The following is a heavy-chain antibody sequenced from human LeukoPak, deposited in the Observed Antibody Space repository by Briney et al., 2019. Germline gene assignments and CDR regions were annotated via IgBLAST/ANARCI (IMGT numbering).Heavy chain of an antibody. CDR3: ARHSREEPLFAFDI. V-gene: IGHV4-39*01. CDR2: IYYSGST. J-gene: IGHJ3*02. Sequence: SETLSLTCTVSGGSISSSSYYWGWIRPPPGKGLEWIGSIYYSGSTYYNPSLKSRVTISVDTSKNQFSLKLSSVTAADTAVYYCARHSREEPLFAFDIWAKGQWSPSLQ. D-gene: IGHD1-14*01. CDR1: GGSISSSSYY.